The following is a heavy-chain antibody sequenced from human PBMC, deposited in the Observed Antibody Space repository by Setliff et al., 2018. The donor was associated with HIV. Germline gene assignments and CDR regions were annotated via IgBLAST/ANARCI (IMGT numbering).Heavy chain of an antibody. D-gene: IGHD6-13*01. Sequence: ASVKVSCKTSGYSFSSHGVSWVRQAPGQGLEWVGWISSYTGKTKYAQNVQGRVTLTTDTSTSTAYMDLRSLRPDDTAVYSCAKDISASALYYYGMDVWGQGTTVTVSS. J-gene: IGHJ6*02. CDR1: GYSFSSHG. CDR2: ISSYTGKT. CDR3: AKDISASALYYYGMDV. V-gene: IGHV1-18*01.